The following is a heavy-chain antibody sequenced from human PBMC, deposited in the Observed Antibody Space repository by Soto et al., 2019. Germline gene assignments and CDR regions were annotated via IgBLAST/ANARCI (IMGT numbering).Heavy chain of an antibody. D-gene: IGHD3-22*01. Sequence: GGSLRLSCAASGFTFSSYAMSWVRQAPGKGLEWVSAISGSGGSTYYADSVKGRFTISRDNSKNTLYLQMNSLRAENTAVYYCAKASLTSYYYDSSGYRDAFDIWGQGTMVTVSS. J-gene: IGHJ3*02. V-gene: IGHV3-23*01. CDR1: GFTFSSYA. CDR3: AKASLTSYYYDSSGYRDAFDI. CDR2: ISGSGGST.